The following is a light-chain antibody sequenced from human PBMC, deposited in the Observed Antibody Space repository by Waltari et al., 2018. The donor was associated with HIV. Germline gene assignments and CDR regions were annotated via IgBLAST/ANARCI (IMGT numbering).Light chain of an antibody. V-gene: IGLV1-40*01. CDR3: QSYDITLSASVV. CDR2: GNK. CDR1: TSHLGAAYA. J-gene: IGLJ2*01. Sequence: QSVLTQPPSVSGAPGQRVTIPCTGSTSHLGAAYAVHWYQQIPGTAPKLLISGNKNRPSGVPDRFSASKSGTSASLTITGLQAEDEADYFCQSYDITLSASVVFGGGTKLTVL.